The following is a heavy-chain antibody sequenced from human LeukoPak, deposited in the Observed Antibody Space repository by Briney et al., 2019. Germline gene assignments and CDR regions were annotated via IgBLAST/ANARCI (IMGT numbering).Heavy chain of an antibody. CDR1: GGTFSIYA. V-gene: IGHV1-69*06. J-gene: IGHJ4*02. CDR3: ARGGITMVRGVIITPGGYVY. D-gene: IGHD3-10*01. Sequence: SVKVSCTASGGTFSIYAISWVRQAPGQGLEWMGGIILIFGTANYAQKFQCRVTITADKSTSTAYMELSSLRSEDTAVYYCARGGITMVRGVIITPGGYVYWGQGTLVTVSS. CDR2: IILIFGTA.